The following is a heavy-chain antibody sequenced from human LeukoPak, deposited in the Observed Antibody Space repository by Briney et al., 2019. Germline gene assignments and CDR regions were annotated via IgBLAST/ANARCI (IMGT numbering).Heavy chain of an antibody. Sequence: SVKVSCKASGATFSSYAISWVRQALGQGLEWMGRIIPILGIANYAQKFQGRVTITADKSTSTAYMELSSLRSEDTAVYYCARDGRAVAGTVGLTDYWGQGTLVTVSS. V-gene: IGHV1-69*04. D-gene: IGHD6-19*01. J-gene: IGHJ4*02. CDR2: IIPILGIA. CDR3: ARDGRAVAGTVGLTDY. CDR1: GATFSSYA.